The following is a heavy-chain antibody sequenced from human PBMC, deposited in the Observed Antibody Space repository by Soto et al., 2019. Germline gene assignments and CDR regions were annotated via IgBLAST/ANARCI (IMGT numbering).Heavy chain of an antibody. CDR3: AIRDVDTAQGPNDY. CDR1: GGTFSSYA. Sequence: SVKVSCKASGGTFSSYAISWLRQAPGQGLEWMGGIIPIFGTANYAQKFQGRVTITADESTSTAYMELSSLRSEDTAVYYCAIRDVDTAQGPNDYWGQGTLVTVSS. CDR2: IIPIFGTA. V-gene: IGHV1-69*13. J-gene: IGHJ4*02. D-gene: IGHD5-18*01.